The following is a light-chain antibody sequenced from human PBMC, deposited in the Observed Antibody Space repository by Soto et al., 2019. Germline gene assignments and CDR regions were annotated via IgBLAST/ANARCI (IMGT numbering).Light chain of an antibody. V-gene: IGLV1-44*01. Sequence: QSVLTQPPSASGAPGQRVTISCSGSSSNIGSNTVNWYQQFPGTAPRDLMYSNNQQPSGVPDRFSGSKSGTSVFLAISGLQSDDEADYYCAAWDDSLDGPVFGGGTKLTVL. CDR3: AAWDDSLDGPV. J-gene: IGLJ3*02. CDR1: SSNIGSNT. CDR2: SNN.